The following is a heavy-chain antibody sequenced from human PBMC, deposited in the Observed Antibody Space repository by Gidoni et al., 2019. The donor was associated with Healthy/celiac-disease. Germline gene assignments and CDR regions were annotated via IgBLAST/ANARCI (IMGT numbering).Heavy chain of an antibody. D-gene: IGHD2-15*01. CDR1: GFTFSSYG. J-gene: IGHJ4*02. Sequence: QVQLVESGGGVVQPGRSLRLSCAASGFTFSSYGMHWVRQAPGKGLGWVAVISYDGSNKYYADSVKGRFTISRDNSKNTLYLQMNSLRAEDTAVYYCANIVVAAPTGYWGQGTLVTVSS. V-gene: IGHV3-30*18. CDR2: ISYDGSNK. CDR3: ANIVVAAPTGY.